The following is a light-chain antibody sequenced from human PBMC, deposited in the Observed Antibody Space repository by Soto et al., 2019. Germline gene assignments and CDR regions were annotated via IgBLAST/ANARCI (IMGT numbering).Light chain of an antibody. J-gene: IGLJ1*01. CDR3: SSYASSSTYV. CDR1: SSDAGGYNY. Sequence: QSALTQPASVSGSTGQSITISCTGTSSDAGGYNYVSWYQQHPGKAPKLMLYDVSNRPSGVSNRFSGSKSGNSASLTTSGLQAEDEADYYCSSYASSSTYVFGTGTKVTVL. V-gene: IGLV2-14*03. CDR2: DVS.